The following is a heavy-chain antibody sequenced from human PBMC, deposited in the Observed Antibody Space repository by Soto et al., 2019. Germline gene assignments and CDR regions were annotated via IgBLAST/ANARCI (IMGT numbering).Heavy chain of an antibody. J-gene: IGHJ4*02. D-gene: IGHD6-19*01. CDR3: AKDAKTTSGWFLDS. CDR2: ITGSGVST. V-gene: IGHV3-23*01. CDR1: GFTFSSYA. Sequence: GGSLRLSCVASGFTFSSYAMTWVRQAPGKGLEWVSAITGSGVSTYHADSVKGRFTISRDNSANTLYLQMNGLSAEDTAVYYCAKDAKTTSGWFLDSWGPGTLVTVSS.